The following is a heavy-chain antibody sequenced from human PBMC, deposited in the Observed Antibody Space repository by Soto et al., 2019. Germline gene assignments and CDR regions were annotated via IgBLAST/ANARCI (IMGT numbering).Heavy chain of an antibody. CDR1: GFTFSNYA. V-gene: IGHV3-23*01. CDR2: VIGGGGST. D-gene: IGHD6-25*01. Sequence: EVQLLEFGGGLVQPGGSLRLSCAASGFTFSNYAMSWVRQAPGKGLEWVSSVIGGGGSTDYADSVKGRFTISSDNSKNTLYLHMNTLRAEDTAVYYCARGQRSFDYWGQGTLVTVSS. J-gene: IGHJ4*02. CDR3: ARGQRSFDY.